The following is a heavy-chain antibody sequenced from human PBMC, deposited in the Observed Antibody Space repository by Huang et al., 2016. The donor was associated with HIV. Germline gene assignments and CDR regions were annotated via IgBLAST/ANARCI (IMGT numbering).Heavy chain of an antibody. CDR2: IPYDGSNK. Sequence: QVKLVESGGGVVQPGGSLRLSCVASGFTFSSYGMHWVRQAPGKGLAWVAFIPYDGSNKYYADSVKGRFTISRDNLKNTLYLQMNSLRAEDTAVYYCAKDFTPWVGVELELRFLGPDYWGQGTLVTVSS. D-gene: IGHD1-7*01. J-gene: IGHJ4*02. V-gene: IGHV3-30*02. CDR3: AKDFTPWVGVELELRFLGPDY. CDR1: GFTFSSYG.